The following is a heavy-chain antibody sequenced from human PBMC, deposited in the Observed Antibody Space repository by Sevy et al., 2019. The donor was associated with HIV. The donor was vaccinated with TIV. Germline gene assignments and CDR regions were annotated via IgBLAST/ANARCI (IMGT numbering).Heavy chain of an antibody. V-gene: IGHV3-30*02. CDR2: IGHDANNQ. CDR3: AKDLWYCMDV. J-gene: IGHJ6*03. Sequence: GGSLRLSCAASGFTFSSSGMHWLRQAPGNGLEWVTFIGHDANNQQYADSVKGRFAISRDNSTNTIYLQMHSLRVEDTAVYYCAKDLWYCMDVWGKGTTVTVSS. D-gene: IGHD3-10*01. CDR1: GFTFSSSG.